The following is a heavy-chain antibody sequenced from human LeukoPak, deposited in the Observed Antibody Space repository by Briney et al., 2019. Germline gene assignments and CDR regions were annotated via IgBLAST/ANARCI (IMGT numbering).Heavy chain of an antibody. CDR3: ARGFRGSFYVWDAFHI. CDR2: IYHSGTT. J-gene: IGHJ3*02. Sequence: SETLSLTCTVSGYSISSGYYWGWIRQPPGKGLEWIGTIYHSGTTYYNPSLKSRVTTSVDTSKNQFSLKLSSVTAADTAVYYCARGFRGSFYVWDAFHIWGQGTMVTVSS. V-gene: IGHV4-38-2*02. CDR1: GYSISSGYY. D-gene: IGHD1-26*01.